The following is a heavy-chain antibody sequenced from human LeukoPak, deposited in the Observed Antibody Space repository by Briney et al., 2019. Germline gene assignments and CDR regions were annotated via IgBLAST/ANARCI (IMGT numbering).Heavy chain of an antibody. CDR2: IFHSGTT. CDR1: GYSIDSGFY. Sequence: PAETLSLTCTVSGYSIDSGFYWGWIRQPPGKGLEWVANIFHSGTTYLNPSLQSRVTISVDTSKNQFSLKLATVAATDTAVYYCARVGYSGSYYHAFEIWGQGTMVTVSS. CDR3: ARVGYSGSYYHAFEI. J-gene: IGHJ3*02. V-gene: IGHV4-38-2*02. D-gene: IGHD1-26*01.